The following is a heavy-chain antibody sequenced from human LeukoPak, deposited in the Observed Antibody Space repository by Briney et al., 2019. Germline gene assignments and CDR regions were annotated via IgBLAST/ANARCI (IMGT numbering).Heavy chain of an antibody. CDR1: GGSISSSNW. V-gene: IGHV4-4*02. Sequence: PSGTLSLTCAVSGGSISSSNWWSWVRQPPGKGLEWIGEIYHSGSTNYNPSLKSRVTISVDTSKNQFSLKLSSVTAADTAVYYCARHGKVYYDFWSGPDAFDIWGQGTMVTVSS. CDR2: IYHSGST. D-gene: IGHD3-3*01. CDR3: ARHGKVYYDFWSGPDAFDI. J-gene: IGHJ3*02.